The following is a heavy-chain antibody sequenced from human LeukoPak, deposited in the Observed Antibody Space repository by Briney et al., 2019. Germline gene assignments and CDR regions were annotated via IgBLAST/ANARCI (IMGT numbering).Heavy chain of an antibody. CDR3: AISKGTVDTAMVNYYYYMDV. CDR2: IIPIFGTA. Sequence: GASVKVSCKTSGYTFTDYYLHWVRQAPGQGLEWMGGIIPIFGTANYAQKFQGRVTITADKSTSTAYMELSSLRSEDTAVYYCAISKGTVDTAMVNYYYYMDVWGKGTTVTVSS. CDR1: GYTFTDYY. D-gene: IGHD5-18*01. J-gene: IGHJ6*03. V-gene: IGHV1-69*06.